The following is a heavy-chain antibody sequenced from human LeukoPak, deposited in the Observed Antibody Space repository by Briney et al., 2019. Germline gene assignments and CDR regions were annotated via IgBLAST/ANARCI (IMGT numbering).Heavy chain of an antibody. CDR3: ASSIRFGEDY. J-gene: IGHJ4*02. CDR1: GFSLYTYG. Sequence: GGSLRLSCAASGFSLYTYGMHWVRQAPGKGLEWASGITGDDGRTHYADSVRGRFTISRDNSKNTLSLHMSSLRAEDTAIYYCASSIRFGEDYWGQGTLVTVSP. CDR2: ITGDDGRT. V-gene: IGHV3-23*01. D-gene: IGHD3-16*01.